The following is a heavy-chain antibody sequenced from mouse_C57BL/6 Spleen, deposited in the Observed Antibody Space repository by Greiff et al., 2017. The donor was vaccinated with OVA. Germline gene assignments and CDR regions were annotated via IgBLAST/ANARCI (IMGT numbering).Heavy chain of an antibody. D-gene: IGHD1-1*01. Sequence: VQLKESGAELVKPGASVKLSCKASGYTFTEYTIHWVKQRSGQGLEWIGWFYPGSGSIKYNEKFKDKATLTADKSSSTVYMELSRLTSEDSAVYFCARHEDQNYYGSSYYFDYWGQGTTLTVSS. CDR3: ARHEDQNYYGSSYYFDY. CDR1: GYTFTEYT. V-gene: IGHV1-62-2*01. J-gene: IGHJ2*01. CDR2: FYPGSGSI.